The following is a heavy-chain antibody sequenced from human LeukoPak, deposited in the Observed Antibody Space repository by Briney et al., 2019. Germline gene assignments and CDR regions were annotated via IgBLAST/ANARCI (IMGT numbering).Heavy chain of an antibody. D-gene: IGHD1-1*01. CDR3: ARGYSPTLRTTGNDY. J-gene: IGHJ4*02. Sequence: ASVKVSCTASGYTFNSHDINWVRQATGQGLEWMGWMNPYSGNTGYAQKFQGRVTMTRDTSINTAYLEFYSLRSEDTAVYYCARGYSPTLRTTGNDYWGQGTLVTVSS. CDR2: MNPYSGNT. CDR1: GYTFNSHD. V-gene: IGHV1-8*01.